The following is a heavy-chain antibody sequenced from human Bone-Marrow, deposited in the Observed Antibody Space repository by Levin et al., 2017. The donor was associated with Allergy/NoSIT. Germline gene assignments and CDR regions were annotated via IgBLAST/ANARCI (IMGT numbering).Heavy chain of an antibody. V-gene: IGHV3-48*01. D-gene: IGHD4-17*01. Sequence: GGSLRLSCAASGFIFSSYSMGWVRQAPGKGLEWVSYITTSSSIIKYSDSLKGRFTISRDNAKNSLYLQMNSLRVDDTAVYYCAKDRTYGILWNYGMDVWGQGTTVTVSS. CDR1: GFIFSSYS. CDR2: ITTSSSII. CDR3: AKDRTYGILWNYGMDV. J-gene: IGHJ6*02.